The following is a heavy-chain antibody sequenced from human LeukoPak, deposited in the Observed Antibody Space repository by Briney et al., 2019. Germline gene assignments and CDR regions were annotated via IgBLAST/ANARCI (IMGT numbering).Heavy chain of an antibody. D-gene: IGHD3-9*01. V-gene: IGHV3-30*04. J-gene: IGHJ4*02. CDR3: ARGVRYFDY. Sequence: GRSLRLSCAASGFTFSSYAMHWVRQAPGKGLEWVAVISYDGSNKYYADSVKGRFTISRDNSKNTLYPQMNSLRAEDTAVYYCARGVRYFDYWGQGTLVTVSS. CDR2: ISYDGSNK. CDR1: GFTFSSYA.